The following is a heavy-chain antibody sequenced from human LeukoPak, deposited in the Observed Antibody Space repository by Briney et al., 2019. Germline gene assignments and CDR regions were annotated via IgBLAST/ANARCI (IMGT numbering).Heavy chain of an antibody. V-gene: IGHV1-46*01. CDR2: INPSGGST. J-gene: IGHJ3*02. Sequence: ASVKVSCKASGGTFSSYAISWVRQAPGQGLEWMGIINPSGGSTSYAQKFQGRVTMTRDTSTSTVYMELSSLRSEDTAVYYCARDRPYGLRGAFDIWGQGTMVTVSS. CDR3: ARDRPYGLRGAFDI. D-gene: IGHD4-17*01. CDR1: GGTFSSYA.